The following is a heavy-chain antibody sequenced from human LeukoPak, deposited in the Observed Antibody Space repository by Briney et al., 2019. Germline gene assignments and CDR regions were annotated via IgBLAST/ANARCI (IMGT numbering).Heavy chain of an antibody. J-gene: IGHJ3*02. CDR3: AKSQWFGELLSANDAFDI. V-gene: IGHV3-48*03. Sequence: GGSLRLSCAASGFTFSAFEMNWVRQAPGKGLEWVSYIGSSGSTVYYADAVKGRFTISRDNAKNTLYLQMNSLRAEDTAVYYCAKSQWFGELLSANDAFDIWGQGTMVTVSS. CDR2: IGSSGSTV. CDR1: GFTFSAFE. D-gene: IGHD3-10*01.